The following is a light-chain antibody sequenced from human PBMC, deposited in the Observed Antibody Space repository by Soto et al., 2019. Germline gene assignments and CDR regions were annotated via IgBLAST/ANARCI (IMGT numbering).Light chain of an antibody. Sequence: IVMTQSPDSLAVTLGERATINCKSSQSVLYSSINKNYLTWYQQKPGQPPKLLIYWASTRESGVPDRFSGSGSGTDFTLTISSLQAEDVAVYYCQQYHSTPLTFGGGTKVEIK. J-gene: IGKJ4*01. CDR3: QQYHSTPLT. CDR1: QSVLYSSINKNY. CDR2: WAS. V-gene: IGKV4-1*01.